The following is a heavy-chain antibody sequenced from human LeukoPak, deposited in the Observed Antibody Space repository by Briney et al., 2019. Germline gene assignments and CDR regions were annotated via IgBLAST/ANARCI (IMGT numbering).Heavy chain of an antibody. CDR3: ATDISTHYFGS. D-gene: IGHD3-9*01. Sequence: PGRSPRLSCAASGFTFSSYGMHWVRQAPGKGLEWVAVIWYDGSNKYYADSVKGRFTISRDNSKNTLYLQMNSLRAEDTAIYYCATDISTHYFGSWGQGTLVTVSS. J-gene: IGHJ4*02. CDR2: IWYDGSNK. V-gene: IGHV3-33*01. CDR1: GFTFSSYG.